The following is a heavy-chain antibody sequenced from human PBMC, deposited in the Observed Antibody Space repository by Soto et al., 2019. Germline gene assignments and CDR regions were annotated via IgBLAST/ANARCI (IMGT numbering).Heavy chain of an antibody. V-gene: IGHV3-7*01. J-gene: IGHJ4*02. Sequence: VQLVESGGGLVQPGGSLRLSCAASGFSFGSYWISWVRQAPGKGLEWVANIKEDGSEKYYVDSVKGRFTISRDNAKNSLYLQMNSLRAEDTAVYYCAREEGCGGGSCYSIWRYWGQGTLVTVSP. CDR3: AREEGCGGGSCYSIWRY. D-gene: IGHD2-15*01. CDR1: GFSFGSYW. CDR2: IKEDGSEK.